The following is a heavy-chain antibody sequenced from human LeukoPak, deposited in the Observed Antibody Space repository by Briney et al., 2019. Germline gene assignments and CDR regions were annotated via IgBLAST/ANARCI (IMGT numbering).Heavy chain of an antibody. CDR1: GFTFSSYG. V-gene: IGHV3-30*02. J-gene: IGHJ4*02. D-gene: IGHD2-21*02. Sequence: GGSLRLSCAASGFTFSSYGMHWVRQAPGKGLEWVAFIRYDGSNKYYADSVKGRFTISRDNSKSTLYLQMNSLRAEDTAVYYCAKDPRCGGDCYSDDYWGQGTLVTVSS. CDR3: AKDPRCGGDCYSDDY. CDR2: IRYDGSNK.